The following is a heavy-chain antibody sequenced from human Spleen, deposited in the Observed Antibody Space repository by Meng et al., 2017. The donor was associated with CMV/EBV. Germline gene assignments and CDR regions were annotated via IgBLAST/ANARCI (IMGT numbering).Heavy chain of an antibody. J-gene: IGHJ6*02. D-gene: IGHD2-2*02. CDR1: GFTFSSYS. V-gene: IGHV3-21*01. CDR3: ARDSCSSTSCHISYYYYYGMDV. Sequence: GESLKISCAASGFTFSSYSMNWVRQAPGKGLEWVSFISSSSSYIYYADSVKGRFTITRDNAKNSLYLQMNSLRAEDTAVYYCARDSCSSTSCHISYYYYYGMDVWGQGTTVTVSS. CDR2: ISSSSSYI.